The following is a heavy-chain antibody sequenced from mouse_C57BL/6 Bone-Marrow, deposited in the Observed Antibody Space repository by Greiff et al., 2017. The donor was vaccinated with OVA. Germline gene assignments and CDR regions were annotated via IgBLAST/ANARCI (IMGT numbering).Heavy chain of an antibody. CDR3: ARSNYYSNYVRAMDY. J-gene: IGHJ4*01. CDR2: IDPSDSET. CDR1: GYTFTSYW. V-gene: IGHV1-52*01. Sequence: VQLQQPGAELVRPGSSVKLSCKASGYTFTSYWMHWVKQRPIQGLEWIGNIDPSDSETHYNQKFKDKATLTVDKSSSTAYMQLSSLTSEDSAVYYCARSNYYSNYVRAMDYWGQGTSVTVSS. D-gene: IGHD2-5*01.